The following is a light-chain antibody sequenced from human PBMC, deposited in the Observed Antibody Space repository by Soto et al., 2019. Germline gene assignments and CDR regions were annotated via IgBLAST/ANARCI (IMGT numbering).Light chain of an antibody. CDR2: DAS. J-gene: IGKJ5*01. Sequence: DIQMTQSPSSLSVSVGDRVTITCQASQDISIYLNWFQQKQGKTPKLLIHDASNLETGVPSRFSGSGSGTDFTFTISRLQPEDISTYYCQQSDNLPITFGQGTRLEIK. V-gene: IGKV1-33*01. CDR1: QDISIY. CDR3: QQSDNLPIT.